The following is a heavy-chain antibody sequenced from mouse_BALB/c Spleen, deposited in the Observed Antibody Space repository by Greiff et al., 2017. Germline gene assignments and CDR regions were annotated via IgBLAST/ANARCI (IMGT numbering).Heavy chain of an antibody. D-gene: IGHD1-1*01. Sequence: VQLVESGAELVKPGASVKLSCKASGYTFTSYYMYWVKQRPGQGLEWIGEINPSNGGTNFNEKFKSKATLTVDKSSSTAYMQLSSLTSEDSAVYYCTRDYYGSILFAYWGEGTLGTVSA. CDR1: GYTFTSYY. J-gene: IGHJ3*01. CDR3: TRDYYGSILFAY. V-gene: IGHV1S81*02. CDR2: INPSNGGT.